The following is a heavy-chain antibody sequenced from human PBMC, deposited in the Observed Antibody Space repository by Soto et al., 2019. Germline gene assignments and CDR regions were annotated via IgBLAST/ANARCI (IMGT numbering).Heavy chain of an antibody. D-gene: IGHD3-10*01. CDR1: GGSFSGYY. Sequence: QVQLQQWGAGLLKPSETLSLTCAVYGGSFSGYYWSWIRQPPGKGLEWIGEINHSGSTNYNPSLKSRVTKSVDTSKNQFSLKLSSVTAADTAVYYCARGLLLWFGEADYYYYGMDVWGQGTTVTVSS. CDR3: ARGLLLWFGEADYYYYGMDV. J-gene: IGHJ6*02. V-gene: IGHV4-34*01. CDR2: INHSGST.